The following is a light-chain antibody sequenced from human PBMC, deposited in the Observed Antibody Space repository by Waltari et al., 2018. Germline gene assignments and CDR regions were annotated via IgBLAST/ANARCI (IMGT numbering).Light chain of an antibody. CDR2: DVT. CDR1: KSDVGRYNY. V-gene: IGLV2-23*02. J-gene: IGLJ1*01. Sequence: QSALTQPASVSGSPGQSITIPCTGSKSDVGRYNYVSWLQQTPGKAPKLILYDVTRRPSGVSNRFSGSKSGNTGSMTISGLHTDYEADYYCCSFGSSSTFYVFGSGTKVTVL. CDR3: CSFGSSSTFYV.